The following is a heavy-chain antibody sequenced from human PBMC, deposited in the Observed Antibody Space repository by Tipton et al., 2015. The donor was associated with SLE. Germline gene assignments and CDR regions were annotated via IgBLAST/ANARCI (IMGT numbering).Heavy chain of an antibody. Sequence: QLVQSGTEVKKPGESLKISCKGSGYIFPVYWIGWVRQMPGKGLEWIGYIYNSGGTYYNPSLKSRVTISIDTSKNQFSLKVNSVTAADTALYYCARAVAGNSEYFDYWGHGTLVTVSS. CDR2: IYNSGGT. D-gene: IGHD6-19*01. CDR3: ARAVAGNSEYFDY. J-gene: IGHJ4*01. V-gene: IGHV5-51*06. CDR1: GYIFPVYW.